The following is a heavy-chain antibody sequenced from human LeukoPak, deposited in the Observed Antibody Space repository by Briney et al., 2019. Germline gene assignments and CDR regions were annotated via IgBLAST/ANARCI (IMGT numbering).Heavy chain of an antibody. D-gene: IGHD5-18*01. CDR2: INSDGSEK. CDR1: GFPFSSHW. CDR3: ARELGNGDTYANVPLGH. Sequence: GGSLRLSCAASGFPFSSHWLSWFRQSPGRGLEWVAHINSDGSEKNYVDSVKGRFTISRDNARNSQFLHMNSLRAEDTAVYFCARELGNGDTYANVPLGHWGQGTLVTVSS. V-gene: IGHV3-7*01. J-gene: IGHJ4*02.